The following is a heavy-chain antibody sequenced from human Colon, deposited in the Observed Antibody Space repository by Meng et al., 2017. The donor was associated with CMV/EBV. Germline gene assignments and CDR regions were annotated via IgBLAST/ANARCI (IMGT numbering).Heavy chain of an antibody. CDR2: ITDSGGDT. CDR3: AKGSATSRPYYFDY. J-gene: IGHJ4*02. D-gene: IGHD3-3*01. Sequence: GESLKISCAVSGFTFRDYSMSWVRQAPGKGLEWVSAITDSGGDTYHADSVKGRFTISRDNSKNTLSLQMNSLRAEDTAVYYCAKGSATSRPYYFDYWGQGTLVTVSS. CDR1: GFTFRDYS. V-gene: IGHV3-23*01.